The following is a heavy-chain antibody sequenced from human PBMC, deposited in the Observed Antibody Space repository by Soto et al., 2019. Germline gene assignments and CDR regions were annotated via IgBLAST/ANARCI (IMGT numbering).Heavy chain of an antibody. V-gene: IGHV4-61*01. Sequence: QVQLQESGPGLVKPSETLSLTCTVSGGSVSSGSYYWSWIRQPPGKGLEWIGYIYYSGSTNYNPSLKSRVTISVDTYKNQFSLKLSSVTAADTAVYYCARGGAAAGPYYFDYWGQGTLVTVSS. J-gene: IGHJ4*02. D-gene: IGHD6-13*01. CDR2: IYYSGST. CDR3: ARGGAAAGPYYFDY. CDR1: GGSVSSGSYY.